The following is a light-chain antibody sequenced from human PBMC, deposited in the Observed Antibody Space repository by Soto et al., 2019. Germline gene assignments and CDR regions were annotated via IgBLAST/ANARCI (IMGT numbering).Light chain of an antibody. CDR2: EVN. Sequence: QAVVTQPASVSGSPGQSITISCTGTSGDVGGYNYVSWYQLDPGKAPKLIIYEVNNRPSGVSNRFSGSKSGNTASLTISGLQAEDEDDYYCTSYTSSGPWVFGGGTKLTVL. V-gene: IGLV2-14*01. J-gene: IGLJ3*02. CDR1: SGDVGGYNY. CDR3: TSYTSSGPWV.